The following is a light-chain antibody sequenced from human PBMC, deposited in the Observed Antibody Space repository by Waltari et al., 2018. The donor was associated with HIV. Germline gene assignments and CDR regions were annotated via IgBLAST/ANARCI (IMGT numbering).Light chain of an antibody. J-gene: IGKJ4*01. CDR3: MQALQTPLT. V-gene: IGKV2-28*01. CDR1: QSLLHSNGYNY. CDR2: FGS. Sequence: DIVMTQSPLSLPVTPGEPASITCNSSQSLLHSNGYNYLDWYLQKPAPSPPLLFYFGSNRASAVPDRISGSGSGADFTLKISRVEAEDVGVYCCMQALQTPLTFGGGPRVALK.